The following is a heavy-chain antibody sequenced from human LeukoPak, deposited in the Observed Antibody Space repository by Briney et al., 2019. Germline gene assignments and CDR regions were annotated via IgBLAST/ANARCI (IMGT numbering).Heavy chain of an antibody. Sequence: GGSLRLSCTASGFTFSSYSMNWVRQAPGKGLEWVSYISSTSSTISYADSVKGRFTISRDNAKNSLYLQMHSLRADDTAVYYCARSVLFGSNAWGQGTLVTVSS. J-gene: IGHJ5*02. CDR1: GFTFSSYS. CDR2: ISSTSSTI. V-gene: IGHV3-48*01. D-gene: IGHD3-10*01. CDR3: ARSVLFGSNA.